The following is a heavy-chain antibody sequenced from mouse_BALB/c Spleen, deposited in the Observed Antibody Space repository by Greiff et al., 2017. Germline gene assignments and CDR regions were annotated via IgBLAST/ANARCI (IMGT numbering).Heavy chain of an antibody. CDR1: GFSLTSYD. V-gene: IGHV2-9-2*01. J-gene: IGHJ4*01. CDR3: VRYGNPYYYAMDY. D-gene: IGHD2-1*01. Sequence: VQLVESGPGLVAPSQSLSITCTVSGFSLTSYDISWIRQPPGKGLEWLGVIWTGGGTNYNSAFMSRLSISKDNSKSQVFLKMNSLQTDDTAIYYCVRYGNPYYYAMDYWGQGTSVTVSS. CDR2: IWTGGGT.